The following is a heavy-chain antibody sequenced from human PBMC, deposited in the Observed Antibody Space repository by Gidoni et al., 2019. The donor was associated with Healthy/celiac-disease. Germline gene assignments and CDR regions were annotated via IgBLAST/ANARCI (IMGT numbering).Heavy chain of an antibody. CDR1: GITFSSYA. J-gene: IGHJ4*02. CDR2: ISYDGSNK. D-gene: IGHD4-17*01. V-gene: IGHV3-30*04. CDR3: ARDGNYGDYPGVFDY. Sequence: QVQLVESGGGVVQPGRSLRHSCAASGITFSSYAMHWVRQAPGKGLEWVAVISYDGSNKYSADSVKGRFTISRDNSKNTLYLQMNSLRAEDTAVYYCARDGNYGDYPGVFDYWGQGTLVTVSS.